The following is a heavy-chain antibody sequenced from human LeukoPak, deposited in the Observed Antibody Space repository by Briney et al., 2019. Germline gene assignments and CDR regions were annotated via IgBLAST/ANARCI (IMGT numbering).Heavy chain of an antibody. CDR3: ARGAPFDP. V-gene: IGHV3-48*04. CDR2: ISTGSSTI. CDR1: GGSISSYY. J-gene: IGHJ5*02. Sequence: ETLSLTCTVSGGSISSYYWSWVRQAPGKGLEWVSYISTGSSTIYYADSVKGRFTISRDNAKNSLYLQMNSLRAEDTAVYYCARGAPFDPWGQGTLVTVSS.